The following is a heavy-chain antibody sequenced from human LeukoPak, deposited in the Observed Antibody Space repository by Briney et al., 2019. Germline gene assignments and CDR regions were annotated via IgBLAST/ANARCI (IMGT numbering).Heavy chain of an antibody. J-gene: IGHJ4*02. CDR2: INPNSGGT. V-gene: IGHV1-2*02. CDR1: GYTFTGYY. CDR3: VPSNNWAYYFDY. D-gene: IGHD1-1*01. Sequence: ASVKVSCKTSGYTFTGYYMHWVRQAPAQGLEWMGWINPNSGGTNYAQKFQGRVTMTRDTSISTAYMELSRLRSDDTAVYYCVPSNNWAYYFDYWGQGTLVTVSS.